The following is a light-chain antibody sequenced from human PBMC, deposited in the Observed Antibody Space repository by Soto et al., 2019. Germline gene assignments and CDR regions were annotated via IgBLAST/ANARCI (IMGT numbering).Light chain of an antibody. V-gene: IGKV1-12*01. CDR1: QGISSL. Sequence: DIQMTQSPSSVSASVGDRVTITCRASQGISSLLAWYQQKPGKAPNLLIHTASSLQSGVPSRFSGSGSGTDFTLTISSLQPEDFATYCCLQANSFPLTFGGGTKVQIK. CDR2: TAS. CDR3: LQANSFPLT. J-gene: IGKJ4*01.